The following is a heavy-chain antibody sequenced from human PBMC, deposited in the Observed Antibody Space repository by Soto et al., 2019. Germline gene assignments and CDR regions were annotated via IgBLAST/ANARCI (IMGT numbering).Heavy chain of an antibody. J-gene: IGHJ3*02. CDR3: ARDQRFLEWLPDALDI. CDR2: ISAYNGNT. Sequence: VKVSCKASGYTFTSYGISWVRQAPGQGLEWMGWISAYNGNTNYAQKLQGRVTMTTDTSTSTAYMELRSLRSDDTAVYYCARDQRFLEWLPDALDIWGQGTMVTVSS. CDR1: GYTFTSYG. V-gene: IGHV1-18*01. D-gene: IGHD3-3*01.